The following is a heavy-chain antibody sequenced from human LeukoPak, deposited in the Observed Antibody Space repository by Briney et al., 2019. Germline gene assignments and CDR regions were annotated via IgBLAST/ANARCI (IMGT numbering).Heavy chain of an antibody. CDR1: GGSISSSCYY. V-gene: IGHV4-39*07. CDR3: ARVKATDDAFDI. Sequence: SETLSLTCTVSGGSISSSCYYWGWIRQPPGKGLEWIGSIYYSGSTYYNPSLKSRVTISVDTSKNQFSLKLSSVTAADTAVYYCARVKATDDAFDIWGQGTMVTVSS. CDR2: IYYSGST. D-gene: IGHD5-12*01. J-gene: IGHJ3*02.